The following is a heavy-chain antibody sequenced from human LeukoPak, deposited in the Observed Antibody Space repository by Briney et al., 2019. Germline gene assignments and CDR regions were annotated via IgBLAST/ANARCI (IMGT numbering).Heavy chain of an antibody. Sequence: NPSETLSLTCTVSGGSMSSYYWSWIRQPAGKGLEWIGRIYTGGTPNYNLSLKSRVTMSVDTSKNQLSLKLSSVTAADTAVYYCARDFKVWCSSSSCYTAFDMWGQGTMVTVSS. V-gene: IGHV4-4*07. CDR2: IYTGGTP. D-gene: IGHD2-2*02. J-gene: IGHJ3*02. CDR3: ARDFKVWCSSSSCYTAFDM. CDR1: GGSMSSYY.